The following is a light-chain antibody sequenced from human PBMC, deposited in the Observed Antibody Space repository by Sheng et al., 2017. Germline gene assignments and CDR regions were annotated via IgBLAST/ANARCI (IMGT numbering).Light chain of an antibody. CDR2: EDS. CDR1: ALPTKY. CDR3: HSTDSSGDHWV. V-gene: IGLV3-10*01. Sequence: SYELTQPPSVSVSPGQTARITCSGDALPTKYTYWYQQRSDQAPVLVIFEDSRRPSGIPERFSGSSSGTVATLTISGAQVDDEGDYYCHSTDSSGDHWVFGGGTKADR. J-gene: IGLJ3*02.